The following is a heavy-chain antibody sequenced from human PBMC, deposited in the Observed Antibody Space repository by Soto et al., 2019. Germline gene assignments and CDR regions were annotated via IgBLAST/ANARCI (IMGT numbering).Heavy chain of an antibody. CDR2: ISYDVSNK. CDR1: GFTFNTYG. CDR3: AKVTYYYDSSGSGGMDV. V-gene: IGHV3-30*18. Sequence: QVQLVESGGGVVQPGRSLRLSCAASGFTFNTYGMHWVRQAPGKGLEWVAVISYDVSNKYYADSVKGRFTISRDNSKNTLYLQRNSLRVEDTAVYYCAKVTYYYDSSGSGGMDVWGQGTTVTVSS. D-gene: IGHD3-22*01. J-gene: IGHJ6*02.